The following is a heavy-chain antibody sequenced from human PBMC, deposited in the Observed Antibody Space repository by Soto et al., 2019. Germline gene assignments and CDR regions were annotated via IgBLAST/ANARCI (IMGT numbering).Heavy chain of an antibody. J-gene: IGHJ3*02. CDR2: IKQDGSEK. Sequence: PGGSLILSCAASGFTFSSYWMSWVRQAPGKGLEWVANIKQDGSEKYYVDSVKGRFTISRDNAKNSLYLQMNSLRAEDTAVYYCASEDYGDYQFYHAFDICGQGTMVTVSS. CDR3: ASEDYGDYQFYHAFDI. D-gene: IGHD4-17*01. CDR1: GFTFSSYW. V-gene: IGHV3-7*01.